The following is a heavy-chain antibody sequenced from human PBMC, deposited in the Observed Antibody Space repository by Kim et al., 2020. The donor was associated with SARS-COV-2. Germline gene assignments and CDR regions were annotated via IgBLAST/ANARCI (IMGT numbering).Heavy chain of an antibody. CDR1: AFSVSSSY. Sequence: GGSLRLSCTASAFSVSSSYMNWVRQAPGKGLEWVSSIYSGGTTYSADSVKGRFTISRDNSKNTLYLQMDSLTVEDTAVYYCARDVPVVTSGYYYYYYGMDVGGQGTTVPVSS. V-gene: IGHV3-66*02. CDR2: IYSGGTT. CDR3: ARDVPVVTSGYYYYYYGMDV. J-gene: IGHJ6*02. D-gene: IGHD2-21*02.